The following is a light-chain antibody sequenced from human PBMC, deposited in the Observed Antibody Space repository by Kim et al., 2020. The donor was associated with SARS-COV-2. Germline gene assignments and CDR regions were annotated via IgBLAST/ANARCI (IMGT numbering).Light chain of an antibody. CDR2: GAS. CDR1: QSVSSSY. J-gene: IGKJ1*01. CDR3: QQDK. Sequence: PGERVTLSCRASQSVSSSYLTWYQPKPGQTPRLLIYGASTRATGIPARFSGSGSGTDFTLTISSLQPEDFAVYYCQQDKFGQGTKVDIK. V-gene: IGKV3D-7*01.